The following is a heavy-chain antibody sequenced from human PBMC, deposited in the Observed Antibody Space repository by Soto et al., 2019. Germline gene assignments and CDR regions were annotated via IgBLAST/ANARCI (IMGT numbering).Heavy chain of an antibody. D-gene: IGHD5-18*01. CDR1: GGSISSAAYS. CDR3: ARERGGYGLFDS. Sequence: KASETLSLTCTVSGGSISSAAYSWSWIRQPPGKGLEWIGYIYPSGMPFYNPSLRSRVTISIDRSNDQFSLNLKSVTAADTAVYYCARERGGYGLFDSWGQGTLVTVSS. J-gene: IGHJ4*02. CDR2: IYPSGMP. V-gene: IGHV4-30-2*01.